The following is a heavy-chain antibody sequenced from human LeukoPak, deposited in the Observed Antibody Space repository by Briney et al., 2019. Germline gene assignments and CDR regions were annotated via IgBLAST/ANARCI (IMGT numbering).Heavy chain of an antibody. Sequence: SETLSLTCTVSGGSISNYYWSWIWQPPGKGLEWIGYISYIGNTNYSPSLKSRVTISIDTSENQLSLKLSSVTAADTAVYYCARAKGYTYGRDFYFYYGMDVWGQGTTVTVSS. CDR3: ARAKGYTYGRDFYFYYGMDV. J-gene: IGHJ6*02. V-gene: IGHV4-59*13. CDR2: ISYIGNT. CDR1: GGSISNYY. D-gene: IGHD5-18*01.